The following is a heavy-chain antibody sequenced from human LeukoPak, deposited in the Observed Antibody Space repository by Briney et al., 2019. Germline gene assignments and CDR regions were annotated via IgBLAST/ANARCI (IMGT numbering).Heavy chain of an antibody. Sequence: ASVKVSCKASGYTFTGYYMHWVRQAPGQGLEWMGWINPNSGGTNYAQKFQGRVTVTRDTSISTAYMELSRLRSDDTSVYYCASVGDYDILTGLEYWGQGTLVTVSS. CDR3: ASVGDYDILTGLEY. CDR1: GYTFTGYY. CDR2: INPNSGGT. D-gene: IGHD3-9*01. V-gene: IGHV1-2*02. J-gene: IGHJ4*02.